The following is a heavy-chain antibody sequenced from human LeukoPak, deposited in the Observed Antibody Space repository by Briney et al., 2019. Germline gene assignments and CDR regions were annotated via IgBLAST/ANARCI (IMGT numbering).Heavy chain of an antibody. CDR3: SRGSYRMDV. CDR2: INSDGSST. J-gene: IGHJ6*02. V-gene: IGHV3-74*01. CDR1: GFTFDYYA. Sequence: PGGSLRLSCAASGFTFDYYAMHWVRQAPGKGLVWVSRINSDGSSTTYADSVKGRFTISRDNAKNTLYLQMNSLRDEDTAVFYCSRGSYRMDVWGQGTTVTVSS.